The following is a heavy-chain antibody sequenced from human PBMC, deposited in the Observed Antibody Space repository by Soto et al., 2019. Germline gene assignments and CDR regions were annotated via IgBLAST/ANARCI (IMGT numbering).Heavy chain of an antibody. D-gene: IGHD6-13*01. Sequence: QVQLVQSGAEVKKPGASVKVSCKASGYTFTGYYMHWVRQAPGQGLEWMGWINPNSGGTNYAQKFQVWVTMTRDTSSSTAYMELSRLRSDDTAVYYCARSLRAAAGHFDSWGQGTLVTVCS. CDR1: GYTFTGYY. CDR2: INPNSGGT. V-gene: IGHV1-2*04. CDR3: ARSLRAAAGHFDS. J-gene: IGHJ4*02.